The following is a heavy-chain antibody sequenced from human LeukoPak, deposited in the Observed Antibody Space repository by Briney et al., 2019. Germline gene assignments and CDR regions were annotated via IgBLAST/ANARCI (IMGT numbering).Heavy chain of an antibody. CDR2: INHSGST. J-gene: IGHJ4*02. V-gene: IGHV4-34*01. CDR1: GGSFSGYY. Sequence: MPSETLSLTCAVYGGSFSGYYWSWIRQPPGKGLEWIGEINHSGSTNYNPSLKSRVTISVDTSKNQFSLKLSSVTAADTAVYYCASRRQQLGKIDYWGQGTLVTVSS. CDR3: ASRRQQLGKIDY. D-gene: IGHD6-13*01.